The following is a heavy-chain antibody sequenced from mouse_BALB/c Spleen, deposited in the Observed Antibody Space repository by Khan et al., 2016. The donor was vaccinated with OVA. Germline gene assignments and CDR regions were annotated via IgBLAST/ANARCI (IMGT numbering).Heavy chain of an antibody. CDR1: GFSLTNYG. D-gene: IGHD2-10*01. Sequence: QVQLKQSGPGLVAPSQSLSITCTISGFSLTNYGVHWVRQPPGKGLEWLVVIWSDGSTTYNSALKSRLSISRDNSKSQVFLKMNSLQTEHTTMYYGARQPYYHYYVVDYWGQGTSVTVSS. V-gene: IGHV2-6-1*01. J-gene: IGHJ4*01. CDR2: IWSDGST. CDR3: ARQPYYHYYVVDY.